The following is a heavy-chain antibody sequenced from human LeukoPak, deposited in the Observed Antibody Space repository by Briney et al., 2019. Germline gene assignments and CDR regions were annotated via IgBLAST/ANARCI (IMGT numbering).Heavy chain of an antibody. CDR3: AKDDLDCSGGSCYGDYYYYMDV. CDR1: GFTFSTHD. Sequence: PGGSLRLSCGASGFTFSTHDMHWVRQAPGKGLEWVAVISYDGSNKYYADSVKGRFTISRDNSKNTLYLQMNSLRAEDTAVYYCAKDDLDCSGGSCYGDYYYYMDVWGKGTTVTVSS. CDR2: ISYDGSNK. J-gene: IGHJ6*03. V-gene: IGHV3-30*18. D-gene: IGHD2-15*01.